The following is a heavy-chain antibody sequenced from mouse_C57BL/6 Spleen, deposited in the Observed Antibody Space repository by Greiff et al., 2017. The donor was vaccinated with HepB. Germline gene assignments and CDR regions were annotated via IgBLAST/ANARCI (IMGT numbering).Heavy chain of an antibody. CDR1: GFTFSSYA. CDR2: ISSGGDYI. CDR3: TSSYHWYFDV. D-gene: IGHD1-1*01. J-gene: IGHJ1*03. V-gene: IGHV5-9-1*02. Sequence: EVKLMESGAGLVKPGGSLKLSCAASGFTFSSYAMSWVRQTPEKRLEWVAYISSGGDYIYYADTVKGRFTISRDNARNTLYLQMSSLKSEDTAMYYCTSSYHWYFDVWGTGTTVTVSS.